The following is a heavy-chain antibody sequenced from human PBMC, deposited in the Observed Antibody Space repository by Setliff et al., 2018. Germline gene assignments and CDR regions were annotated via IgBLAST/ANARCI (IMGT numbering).Heavy chain of an antibody. D-gene: IGHD3-10*01. Sequence: LRLSCAASGFTFSSNNMHWVRQAPGKGLEWVSCISGSSSYIYYADSVKGRFTISRDNAKNSLYLQMNSLRAEDTAVYYCARDHAYGSRFYYYYYGMDVWGQGTTVTVSS. CDR2: ISGSSSYI. J-gene: IGHJ6*02. V-gene: IGHV3-21*01. CDR3: ARDHAYGSRFYYYYYGMDV. CDR1: GFTFSSNN.